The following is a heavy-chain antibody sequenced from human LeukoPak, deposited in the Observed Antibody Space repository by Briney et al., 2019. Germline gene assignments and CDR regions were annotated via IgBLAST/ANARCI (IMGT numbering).Heavy chain of an antibody. CDR3: ARGHGGQYYYDSSGYHPFDY. V-gene: IGHV4-59*01. D-gene: IGHD3-22*01. CDR1: GGSISSYY. J-gene: IGHJ4*02. CDR2: IYYSGST. Sequence: PSETLSLTCTVSGGSISSYYWSWIRQPPGKGLEWIGYIYYSGSTNYSPSLESRVTISVDTSKNQFSLKLSSVTAADTAVYYCARGHGGQYYYDSSGYHPFDYWGQGTLVTVSS.